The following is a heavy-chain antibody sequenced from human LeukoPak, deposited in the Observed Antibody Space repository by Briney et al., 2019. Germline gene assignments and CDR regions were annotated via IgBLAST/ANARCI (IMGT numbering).Heavy chain of an antibody. J-gene: IGHJ4*02. Sequence: GGSLRLSFAASGFTFSSYSMNWVRQAPGKGLEWVSSISSSSSYIYYADSVKGRFTISRDNAKNSLYLQMNSLRAEDTAVYYCARDQGIAVAGDPTPSFDYWGQGTLVTVSS. D-gene: IGHD6-19*01. V-gene: IGHV3-21*01. CDR3: ARDQGIAVAGDPTPSFDY. CDR1: GFTFSSYS. CDR2: ISSSSSYI.